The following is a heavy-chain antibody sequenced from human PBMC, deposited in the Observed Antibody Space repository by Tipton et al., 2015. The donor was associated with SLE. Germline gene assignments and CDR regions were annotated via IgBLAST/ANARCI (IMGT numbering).Heavy chain of an antibody. CDR1: GFTVSSNY. J-gene: IGHJ4*02. V-gene: IGHV3-53*01. D-gene: IGHD3-9*01. CDR2: IYSGGST. Sequence: SLRLSCAASGFTVSSNYMSWVRQAPGKGLEWVSVIYSGGSTYYADSVKGRFTISRDNAKNSLYLQMNSLRAEDTAVYYCARDRYYDILTGYYIHPTYWGQGTLVTVSS. CDR3: ARDRYYDILTGYYIHPTY.